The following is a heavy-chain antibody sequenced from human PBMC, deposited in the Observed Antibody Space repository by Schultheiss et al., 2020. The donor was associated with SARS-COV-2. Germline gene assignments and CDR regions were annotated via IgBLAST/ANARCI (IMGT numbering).Heavy chain of an antibody. CDR2: IYYSGST. CDR1: GYSISSGYY. J-gene: IGHJ5*02. Sequence: SETLSLTCAVSGYSISSGYYWGWIRQPPGKGLEWIGYIYYSGSTNYNPSLKSRVTISVDTSKNQFSLKLSSVTAADTAVYYCARGHYYGSGSYYIRTIPPPWVDPWGQGTLVTVSS. CDR3: ARGHYYGSGSYYIRTIPPPWVDP. V-gene: IGHV4-38-2*01. D-gene: IGHD3-10*01.